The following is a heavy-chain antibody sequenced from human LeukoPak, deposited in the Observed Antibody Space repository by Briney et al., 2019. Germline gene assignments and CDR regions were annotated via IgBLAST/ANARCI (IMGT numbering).Heavy chain of an antibody. J-gene: IGHJ4*02. CDR2: IYHSGNT. CDR3: ARDTRIEWLRFLDY. CDR1: GGSISSGGYY. Sequence: SQTLSLTCTVSGGSISSGGYYWSWIRQFPGKGLEWIGYIYHSGNTYYNPSLESRVTMSVDTSENRFSLKVNSVTAADTAIYYCARDTRIEWLRFLDYWGQGILVTVSS. D-gene: IGHD5-12*01. V-gene: IGHV4-31*03.